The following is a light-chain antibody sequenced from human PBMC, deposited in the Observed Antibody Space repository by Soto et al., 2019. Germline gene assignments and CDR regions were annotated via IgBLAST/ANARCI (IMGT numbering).Light chain of an antibody. J-gene: IGKJ1*01. CDR1: QSVSGN. CDR2: DAS. V-gene: IGKV3-15*01. Sequence: EIVMTQSPATLSVSPGESATLSCRASQSVSGNLAWYQQKPGQAPRLLLSDASTRTTGIPARFSGSGCGTEFTLTISSLQSEDFAVYYGQQYNNWPPWTFGQGTKVDIK. CDR3: QQYNNWPPWT.